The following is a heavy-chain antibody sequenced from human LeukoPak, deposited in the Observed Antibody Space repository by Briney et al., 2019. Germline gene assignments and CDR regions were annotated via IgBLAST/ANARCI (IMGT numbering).Heavy chain of an antibody. D-gene: IGHD1-26*01. V-gene: IGHV3-21*01. CDR3: ARGSRLVGTDFDY. CDR2: LSSGSSYM. CDR1: GFTFSSYS. Sequence: PGGSLRLSCAASGFTFSSYSMNWVRQAPGKGLEWVSSLSSGSSYMYYADSVKGRFTISRDNAKNSLYLQMNSLRAEDTAVYYCARGSRLVGTDFDYWGQGTLVTVSS. J-gene: IGHJ4*02.